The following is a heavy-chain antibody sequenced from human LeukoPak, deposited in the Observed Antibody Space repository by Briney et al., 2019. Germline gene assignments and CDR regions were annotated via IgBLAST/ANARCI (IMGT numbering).Heavy chain of an antibody. CDR2: ISAYNGNT. CDR3: ARIRDIVVVPADPDAFDI. D-gene: IGHD2-2*01. J-gene: IGHJ3*02. Sequence: ASVKVSCKASGYTFTSYGISWVRQAPGQGLAWMGWISAYNGNTNYAQKLQGRVNMTTDTSTSTAYMELRSLRSDDTAVYYCARIRDIVVVPADPDAFDIWGQGTMVTVSS. V-gene: IGHV1-18*01. CDR1: GYTFTSYG.